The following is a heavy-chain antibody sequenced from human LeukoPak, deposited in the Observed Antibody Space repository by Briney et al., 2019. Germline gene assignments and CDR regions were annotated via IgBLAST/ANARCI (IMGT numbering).Heavy chain of an antibody. Sequence: ASVKVSCKASGYTFTSYAMHWVRQAPGRRLEWMGWINAGNGNTKYSQKFQGRVTITRDTSASTAYMELSSLRSEDTAVYYCARGPYGYYHFDYWGQGTLVTVSS. CDR2: INAGNGNT. CDR1: GYTFTSYA. CDR3: ARGPYGYYHFDY. J-gene: IGHJ4*02. D-gene: IGHD4-17*01. V-gene: IGHV1-3*01.